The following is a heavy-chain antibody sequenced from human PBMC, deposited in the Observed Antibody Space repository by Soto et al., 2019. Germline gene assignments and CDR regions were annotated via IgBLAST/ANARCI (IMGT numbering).Heavy chain of an antibody. CDR2: IYYSGST. CDR3: ARVKGELLENYYYYYGMDV. CDR1: GGSISSYY. V-gene: IGHV4-59*01. Sequence: SETLSLTCTVSGGSISSYYWSWIRQPPGKGLEWIGYIYYSGSTNYNPSLKSRVTISVDTSKNQFSLKLSSVTAADTAVYYCARVKGELLENYYYYYGMDVWGQGTTVTVSS. D-gene: IGHD3-10*01. J-gene: IGHJ6*02.